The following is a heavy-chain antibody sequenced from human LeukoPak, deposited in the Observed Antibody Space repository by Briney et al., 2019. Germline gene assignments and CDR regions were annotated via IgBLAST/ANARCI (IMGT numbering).Heavy chain of an antibody. CDR3: ARDESSSWYQGVDY. D-gene: IGHD6-13*01. Sequence: GGSLRLSCAASGFTFSSYAIHWVRQAPGKGLEWVAVISYDGSNKYYADSVKGRFTISRDNSKNTLYLQMNSLRAEDTAVYYCARDESSSWYQGVDYWGQGTLVTVSS. J-gene: IGHJ4*02. V-gene: IGHV3-30*04. CDR2: ISYDGSNK. CDR1: GFTFSSYA.